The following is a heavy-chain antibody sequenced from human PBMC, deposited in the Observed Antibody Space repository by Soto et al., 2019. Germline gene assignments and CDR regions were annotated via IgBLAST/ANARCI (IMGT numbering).Heavy chain of an antibody. D-gene: IGHD3-3*01. CDR1: GFTFSNAW. Sequence: TGGSLRLSCAASGFTFSNAWMSWVRQAPGKGPEWVGRIKSKTDGGTTDYAAPVKGRFTISRDDSKNTLYLQMNSLKTEDTAVYYCTTDIDFWNRPFDAFDIWGQGTMVTVSS. V-gene: IGHV3-15*01. CDR3: TTDIDFWNRPFDAFDI. J-gene: IGHJ3*02. CDR2: IKSKTDGGTT.